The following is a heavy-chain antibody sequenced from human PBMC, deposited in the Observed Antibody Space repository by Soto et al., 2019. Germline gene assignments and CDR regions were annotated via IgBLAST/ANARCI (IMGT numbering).Heavy chain of an antibody. CDR3: ARASVV. Sequence: HLVESGGGLVQPGGSLRLSCVASGFSVSSNYMSWVRRAPGKGLEWVSLTYRGGSTYYTDSVKGRFTVSRHDSENTLYLQMNNLRVEDTAVYYCARASVVWGKGTTVTVSA. J-gene: IGHJ6*04. CDR1: GFSVSSNY. V-gene: IGHV3-53*04. CDR2: TYRGGST.